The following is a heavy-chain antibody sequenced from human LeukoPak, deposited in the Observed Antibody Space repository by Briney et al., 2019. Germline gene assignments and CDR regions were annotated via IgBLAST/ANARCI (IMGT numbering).Heavy chain of an antibody. D-gene: IGHD3-3*01. CDR1: GSTFSNYS. J-gene: IGHJ4*02. V-gene: IGHV3-21*04. Sequence: GGSLRLSCAASGSTFSNYSWNWVRQAPGKGLEWVSSISISSSYIYYADSVKGRFTISRDNSKNTLYLQMNSMRAEDTAVYYCAKRNYDFWSGYYRRAENHFDYWGQGTLVTVSS. CDR2: ISISSSYI. CDR3: AKRNYDFWSGYYRRAENHFDY.